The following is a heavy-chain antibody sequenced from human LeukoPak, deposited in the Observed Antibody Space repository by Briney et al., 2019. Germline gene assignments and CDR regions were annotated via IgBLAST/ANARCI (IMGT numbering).Heavy chain of an antibody. D-gene: IGHD3-3*01. CDR1: GFTFSSYA. V-gene: IGHV3-23*01. J-gene: IGHJ4*02. Sequence: PGGSLRLSCAASGFTFSSYAMSWARQAPGKGLEWVSAISGSGGSTYYADSVKGRFTISRDNSKNTLYLQMNSLRAEDTAVYYCAKAPFGVVIKDYWGQGTLVTVSS. CDR2: ISGSGGST. CDR3: AKAPFGVVIKDY.